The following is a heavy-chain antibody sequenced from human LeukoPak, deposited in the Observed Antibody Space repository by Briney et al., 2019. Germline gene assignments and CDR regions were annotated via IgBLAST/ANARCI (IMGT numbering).Heavy chain of an antibody. CDR1: GGSFSGYY. D-gene: IGHD7-27*01. CDR3: ARGELGISAFDI. Sequence: PSETLSLICAVYGGSFSGYYWSWIRQPPGKGLKWIGEINHSGSTNYHPSLKSRVTISLDTSKNQFSLKLRSVTVADTAVYYCARGELGISAFDIWGQGTKVTVSS. CDR2: INHSGST. J-gene: IGHJ3*02. V-gene: IGHV4-34*01.